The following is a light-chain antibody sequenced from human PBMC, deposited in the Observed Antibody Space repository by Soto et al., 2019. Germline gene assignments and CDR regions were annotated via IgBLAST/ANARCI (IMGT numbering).Light chain of an antibody. CDR1: ENVPSSF. Sequence: EIVLTQSPGTLSLSPGERATLSCRASENVPSSFLAWYQQKPGQAPRLLIYGASSRATDIPDRFSGSGSGTDFTLTINSLEPEDFAVYYCQQRYNWPITFGQGTRLEIK. V-gene: IGKV3D-20*02. CDR3: QQRYNWPIT. CDR2: GAS. J-gene: IGKJ5*01.